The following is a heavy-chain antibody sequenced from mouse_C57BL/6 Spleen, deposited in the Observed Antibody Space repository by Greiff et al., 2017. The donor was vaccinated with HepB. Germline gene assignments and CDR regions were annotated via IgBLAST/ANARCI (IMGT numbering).Heavy chain of an antibody. D-gene: IGHD2-3*01. J-gene: IGHJ4*01. CDR3: ARAGDGYYVYAMDY. CDR2: ISYDGSN. Sequence: EVKVEESGPGLVKPSQSLSLTCSVTGYSITSGYYWNWIRQFPGNKLEWMGYISYDGSNNYNPSLKNRISITRDTSKNQFFLKLNSVTTEDTATYYCARAGDGYYVYAMDYWGQGTSVTVSS. CDR1: GYSITSGYY. V-gene: IGHV3-6*01.